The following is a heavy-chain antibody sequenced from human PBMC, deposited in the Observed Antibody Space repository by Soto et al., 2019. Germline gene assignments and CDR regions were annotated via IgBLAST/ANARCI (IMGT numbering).Heavy chain of an antibody. Sequence: QVQLVESGGGVVQPGRSLRLSCAASGFTFSSYAMHWVRQAPGKGLEWVAVISYDGSNKYYADSVKGRFTISRDNSKNTLYMQRNSLRAEDTAVYYCARDWGLHVDTAMCSYYFDYWGQGTLVTVSS. CDR2: ISYDGSNK. CDR1: GFTFSSYA. V-gene: IGHV3-30-3*01. D-gene: IGHD5-18*01. CDR3: ARDWGLHVDTAMCSYYFDY. J-gene: IGHJ4*02.